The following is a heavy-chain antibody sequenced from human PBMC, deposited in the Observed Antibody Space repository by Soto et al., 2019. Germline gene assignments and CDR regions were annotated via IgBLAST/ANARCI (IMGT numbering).Heavy chain of an antibody. CDR3: ARGGPFYDLLTGYFRDNYYFDY. J-gene: IGHJ4*02. CDR1: RCTFRNFA. CDR2: IGVTEGST. D-gene: IGHD3-9*01. V-gene: IGHV3-23*01. Sequence: GGSLSLSWAASRCTFRNFAVSWVRLDPGKGLEWISTIGVTEGSTYYADSVKGRFTISRDNSKNTLYFHMNNLRAEDTAVYYCARGGPFYDLLTGYFRDNYYFDYWGQGTQVTVS.